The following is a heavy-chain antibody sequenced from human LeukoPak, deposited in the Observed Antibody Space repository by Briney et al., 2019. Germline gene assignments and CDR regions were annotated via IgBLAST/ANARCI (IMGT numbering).Heavy chain of an antibody. CDR1: GYSISNGYY. J-gene: IGHJ4*02. D-gene: IGHD5-12*01. V-gene: IGHV4-38-2*02. CDR2: IYHSGSN. CDR3: ARVDIVATIHFDY. Sequence: SETLSPTCTVSGYSISNGYYWGWIRQPPGKGLEWIGIIYHSGSNHYNPSLKSRVSISVDTSKNQFSLILTSVTAADTAVYYCARVDIVATIHFDYWGQGTLVSVSS.